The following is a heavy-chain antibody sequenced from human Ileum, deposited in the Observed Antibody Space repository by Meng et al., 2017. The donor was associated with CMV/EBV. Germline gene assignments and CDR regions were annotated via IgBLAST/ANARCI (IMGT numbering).Heavy chain of an antibody. CDR3: ARGDSSTTWLVFDY. CDR2: VYGSSEIT. D-gene: IGHD6-13*01. V-gene: IGHV3-23*05. J-gene: IGHJ4*02. CDR1: GFTFNNYA. Sequence: GESLKISCAASGFTFNNYAMTWVRQAPGGGLEWVSTVYGSSEITNYADSVKGRFTISRDNSRYTLYLQMNSLRVEDTALYYCARGDSSTTWLVFDYWGQGTLVTGAS.